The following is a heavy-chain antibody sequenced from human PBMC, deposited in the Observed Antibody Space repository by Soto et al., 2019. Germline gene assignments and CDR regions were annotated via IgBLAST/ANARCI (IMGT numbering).Heavy chain of an antibody. CDR1: GFTVSSNY. D-gene: IGHD4-4*01. CDR2: IYSGGST. V-gene: IGHV3-66*01. Sequence: GESLKISCAASGFTVSSNYMSWVRQAPGKGLEWVSVIYSGGSTYYADSVKGRFTISRDNSKNTLYLQMNSLRAEDTAVYYCARVPDSNYYFDYWGQGTLVTVSS. J-gene: IGHJ4*02. CDR3: ARVPDSNYYFDY.